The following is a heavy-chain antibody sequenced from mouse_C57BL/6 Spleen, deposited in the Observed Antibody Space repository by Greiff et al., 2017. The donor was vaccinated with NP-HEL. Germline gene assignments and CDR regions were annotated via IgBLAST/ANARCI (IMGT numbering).Heavy chain of an antibody. Sequence: EVKLMESGGGLVKPGGSLKLSCAASGFTFSSYAMSWVRQTPEKRLEWVATISDGGSYTYYPDNVKGRFTISRDNAKNNLYLQMSHLKSEDTAMYYCARDRTDYYGSSYDYWGQGTTLTVSS. CDR3: ARDRTDYYGSSYDY. J-gene: IGHJ2*01. D-gene: IGHD1-1*01. CDR2: ISDGGSYT. CDR1: GFTFSSYA. V-gene: IGHV5-4*01.